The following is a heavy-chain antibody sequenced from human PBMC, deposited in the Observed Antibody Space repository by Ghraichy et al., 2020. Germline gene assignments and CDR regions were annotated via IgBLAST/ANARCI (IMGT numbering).Heavy chain of an antibody. J-gene: IGHJ4*02. CDR2: INHSGST. Sequence: SETLSLTCAVYGGSFSGYYWSWIRQPPGKGLEWIGEINHSGSTNYNPSLKSRVTISVDTSKNQFSLKLSSVTAADTAVYYCARGLVRKYYYDSSGYLDWGQGTLVTVSS. CDR3: ARGLVRKYYYDSSGYLD. CDR1: GGSFSGYY. D-gene: IGHD3-22*01. V-gene: IGHV4-34*01.